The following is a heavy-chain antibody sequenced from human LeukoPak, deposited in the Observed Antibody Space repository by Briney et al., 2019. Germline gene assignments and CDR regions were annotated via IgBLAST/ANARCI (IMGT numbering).Heavy chain of an antibody. CDR3: AKDLYDAVTQPTDY. Sequence: AGGSLRLSCAASGFTFSSYGMSWVRQAPGKGLEWVSAISGSGGSTYYADSVKGRFTISRDNSKNTLYLQMNSLRAEDTAVYYCAKDLYDAVTQPTDYWGQGTLVTVSS. D-gene: IGHD3-3*01. V-gene: IGHV3-23*01. J-gene: IGHJ4*02. CDR2: ISGSGGST. CDR1: GFTFSSYG.